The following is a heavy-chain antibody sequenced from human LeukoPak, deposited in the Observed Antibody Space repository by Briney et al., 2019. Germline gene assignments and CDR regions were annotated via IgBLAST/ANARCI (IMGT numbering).Heavy chain of an antibody. D-gene: IGHD6-6*01. CDR1: GGSISSYY. CDR3: ASYSSSSKTLDY. J-gene: IGHJ4*02. Sequence: SQTLSLTCTVSGGSISSYYWSWIRQPAGKGLEWIGRIYASGSTNYNPSLESRVTMSVDTSKNQFSLKLSSVTAADTAVYYCASYSSSSKTLDYWGQGTLVTVSS. V-gene: IGHV4-4*07. CDR2: IYASGST.